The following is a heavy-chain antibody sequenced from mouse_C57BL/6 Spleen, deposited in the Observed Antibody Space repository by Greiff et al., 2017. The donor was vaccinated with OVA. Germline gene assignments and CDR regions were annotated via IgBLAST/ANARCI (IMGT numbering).Heavy chain of an antibody. Sequence: EVKLMESGPELVKPGASVKIPCKASGYTFTDYNMDWVKQSHGKSLEWIGDINPNNGGTIYNQKFKGKATLTVDKSSSTAYMELRSLTSEDTAVYYCARRAGFITTVVPYYFDYWGQGTTLTVSS. J-gene: IGHJ2*01. CDR1: GYTFTDYN. V-gene: IGHV1-18*01. CDR2: INPNNGGT. D-gene: IGHD1-1*01. CDR3: ARRAGFITTVVPYYFDY.